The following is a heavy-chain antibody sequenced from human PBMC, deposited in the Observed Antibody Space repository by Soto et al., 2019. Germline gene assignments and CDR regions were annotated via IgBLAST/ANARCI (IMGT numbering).Heavy chain of an antibody. CDR1: GFTFSSYS. V-gene: IGHV3-21*01. D-gene: IGHD6-19*01. CDR3: ARDLGKQWLDDAFDI. J-gene: IGHJ3*02. Sequence: GGSLRLSCAASGFTFSSYSMNWVRQAPGKGLEWVSSISSSSSYIYYADSVKGRFTISRDNAKSSLYLQMNSLRAEDTAVYYCARDLGKQWLDDAFDIWGQGTMVTVSS. CDR2: ISSSSSYI.